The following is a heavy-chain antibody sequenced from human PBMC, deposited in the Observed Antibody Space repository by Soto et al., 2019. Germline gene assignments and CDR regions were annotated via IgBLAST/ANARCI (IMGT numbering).Heavy chain of an antibody. CDR2: IDPSDSYT. V-gene: IGHV5-10-1*01. D-gene: IGHD5-18*01. CDR3: ARQYIESDNWFDP. J-gene: IGHJ5*02. Sequence: PGESLKISCKGSGYSFTSYWISWVLQMPGKGLEWMGRIDPSDSYTNYSPSFQGHVTISADKSISTAYLQWSSLKASDTAMYYCARQYIESDNWFDPWGQGTLVTVSS. CDR1: GYSFTSYW.